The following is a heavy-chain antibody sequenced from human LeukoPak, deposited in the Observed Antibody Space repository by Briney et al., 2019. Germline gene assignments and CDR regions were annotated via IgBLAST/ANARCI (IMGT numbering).Heavy chain of an antibody. J-gene: IGHJ2*01. CDR2: IYYSGST. V-gene: IGHV4-59*12. Sequence: SETLSLTCTVSGGSISSYYWSWIRQPPGKGLEWIGYIYYSGSTNYNPSLKSRVTMSVDTSKNQFSLKLSSVTAADTAVYYCARSAGVGLVRYFDWLPRDPNWYFDLWGRGTLVTVSS. D-gene: IGHD3-9*01. CDR3: ARSAGVGLVRYFDWLPRDPNWYFDL. CDR1: GGSISSYY.